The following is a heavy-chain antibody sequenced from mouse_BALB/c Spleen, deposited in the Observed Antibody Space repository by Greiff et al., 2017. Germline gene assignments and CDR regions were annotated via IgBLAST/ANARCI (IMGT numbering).Heavy chain of an antibody. Sequence: VQLPQSGAELARPGASVKLSCKASGYTFTSYWMQWVKQRPGQGLEWIGAIYPGDGDTRYTQKFKGKATLTADKSSSTAYMQLSSLASEDSAVYYCARYGLLRSHWYFDVWGAGTTVTVSS. CDR3: ARYGLLRSHWYFDV. V-gene: IGHV1-87*01. D-gene: IGHD2-3*01. CDR2: IYPGDGDT. CDR1: GYTFTSYW. J-gene: IGHJ1*01.